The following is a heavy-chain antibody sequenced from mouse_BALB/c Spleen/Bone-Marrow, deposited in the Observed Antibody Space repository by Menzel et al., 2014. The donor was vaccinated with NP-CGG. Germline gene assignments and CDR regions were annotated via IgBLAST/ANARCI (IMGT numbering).Heavy chain of an antibody. CDR3: ARAGGLRSSWSAY. J-gene: IGHJ3*01. Sequence: QVQLQQSGAELAKPGASVKMSCKASGYTFTSYWMHWVKPRPGQGLEWIGHINPSTGYTEYNQKFKDKATLTADKSSSTAYMQLSSLTSEDSAVYYCARAGGLRSSWSAYWGQGTLVTVSA. V-gene: IGHV1-7*01. D-gene: IGHD1-1*01. CDR1: GYTFTSYW. CDR2: INPSTGYT.